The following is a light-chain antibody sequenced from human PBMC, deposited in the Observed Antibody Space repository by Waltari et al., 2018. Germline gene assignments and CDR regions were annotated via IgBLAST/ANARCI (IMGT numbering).Light chain of an antibody. Sequence: EIVLTQSPGTLSLSLGERATLSCRASQSVSRALAWYQQKPGQAPRLLIYGASTRATGIPDRFSGSGSGTDCSRTISRLEPDDVAVYYCQHYLRLPVTFGQGTTVEI. CDR3: QHYLRLPVT. V-gene: IGKV3-20*01. CDR1: QSVSRA. CDR2: GAS. J-gene: IGKJ1*01.